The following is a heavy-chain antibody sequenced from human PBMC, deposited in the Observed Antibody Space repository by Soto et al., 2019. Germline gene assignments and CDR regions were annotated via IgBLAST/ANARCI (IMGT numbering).Heavy chain of an antibody. D-gene: IGHD6-13*01. J-gene: IGHJ6*02. Sequence: GGSLRLSCAASGFTVSSNYMSWVRQAPGKGLEWVSVIYSGGSTYYADSVKGRFTISRHNSKNTLYLQMNSLRAEDTAVYYCAREQLGYYYYGMDVWGQGTTVTVSS. CDR2: IYSGGST. CDR3: AREQLGYYYYGMDV. CDR1: GFTVSSNY. V-gene: IGHV3-53*04.